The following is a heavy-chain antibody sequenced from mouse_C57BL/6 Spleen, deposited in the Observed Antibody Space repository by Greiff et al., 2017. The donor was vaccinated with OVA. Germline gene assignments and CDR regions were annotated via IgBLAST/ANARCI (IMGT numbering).Heavy chain of an antibody. CDR1: GFTFSDYY. CDR3: ARLDSSGYGGFDY. Sequence: EVKLEESGGGLVQPGGSLKLSCAASGFTFSDYYMYWVRQTPEKRLEGVAYISNGGGSTYYPDTVKGRFTISRDNAKNTLYLQMSRLKSEDTAMYYCARLDSSGYGGFDYWGQGTTLTVSS. CDR2: ISNGGGST. D-gene: IGHD3-2*02. J-gene: IGHJ2*01. V-gene: IGHV5-12*01.